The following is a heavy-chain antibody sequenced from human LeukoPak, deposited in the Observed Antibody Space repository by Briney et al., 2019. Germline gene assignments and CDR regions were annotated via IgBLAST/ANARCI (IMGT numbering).Heavy chain of an antibody. Sequence: GESLKISCKGSGYSFTSYWIGWVRQMPGKGLEWMGIIYPGDSDTRYSPSFQGQVTISADKSISTAYLQWSSLKASDTAMYYCVRTNYYDSSGYWPGDYWGQGTLVTVSS. V-gene: IGHV5-51*01. CDR2: IYPGDSDT. J-gene: IGHJ4*02. D-gene: IGHD3-22*01. CDR1: GYSFTSYW. CDR3: VRTNYYDSSGYWPGDY.